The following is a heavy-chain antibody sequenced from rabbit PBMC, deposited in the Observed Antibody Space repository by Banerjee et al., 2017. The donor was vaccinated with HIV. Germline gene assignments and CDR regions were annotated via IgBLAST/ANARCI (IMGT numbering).Heavy chain of an antibody. D-gene: IGHD7-1*01. CDR1: GFSFSSSYW. CDR2: IYAGSSGST. CDR3: ARNRDAGYSEFNL. J-gene: IGHJ4*01. Sequence: QSLEESGGDLVKPGASLTLTCTASGFSFSSSYWICWVRQAPGKGLEWIACIYAGSSGSTYYASWAKGRFTISKTSSTTVTLQMTSLTAADTATYFCARNRDAGYSEFNLWGPGTLVTVS. V-gene: IGHV1S40*01.